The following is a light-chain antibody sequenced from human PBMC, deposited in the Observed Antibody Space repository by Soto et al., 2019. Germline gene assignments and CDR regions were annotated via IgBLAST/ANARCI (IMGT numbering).Light chain of an antibody. J-gene: IGKJ5*01. CDR2: GAS. Sequence: DRATLSCRASQSVSSNLAWYQQKPGQAPRLLIYGASTRATGIPARFSGSGSGTEFTLTISSLQSEDFAVYYCQQRSNWPVTFGQGTRLEI. CDR1: QSVSSN. V-gene: IGKV3-15*01. CDR3: QQRSNWPVT.